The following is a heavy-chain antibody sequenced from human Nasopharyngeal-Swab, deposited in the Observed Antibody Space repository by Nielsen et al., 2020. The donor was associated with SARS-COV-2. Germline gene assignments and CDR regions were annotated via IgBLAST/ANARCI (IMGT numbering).Heavy chain of an antibody. Sequence: SETLSLTCTVSGGSISSYYWSWIRQPPGKGLEWIGYIYYSGSTNYNPSLKSRVTISVDTSKNQFSLKLSSVTAADTAVYYCARISPSYYDILTGYYGYYYMDFWGKGTTVTVSS. D-gene: IGHD3-9*01. V-gene: IGHV4-59*01. CDR1: GGSISSYY. CDR3: ARISPSYYDILTGYYGYYYMDF. J-gene: IGHJ6*03. CDR2: IYYSGST.